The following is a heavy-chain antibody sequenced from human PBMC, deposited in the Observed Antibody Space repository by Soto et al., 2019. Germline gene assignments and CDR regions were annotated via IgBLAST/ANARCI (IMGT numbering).Heavy chain of an antibody. J-gene: IGHJ4*02. CDR1: AFTFSDHY. CDR3: VRVRFAANTRPFDY. D-gene: IGHD2-15*01. V-gene: IGHV3-72*01. CDR2: IRNKANSYST. Sequence: EVQLVESGGTLVQPGGSLRLSCADSAFTFSDHYLDWVRQAPGKGLEWVGRIRNKANSYSTEYAAYVKGRFTLSRDDSKNSLYLQMNSLKTEDTAVYYCVRVRFAANTRPFDYWGPGTLVTVSS.